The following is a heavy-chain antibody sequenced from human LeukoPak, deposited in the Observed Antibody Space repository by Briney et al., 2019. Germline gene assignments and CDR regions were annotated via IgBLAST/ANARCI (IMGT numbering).Heavy chain of an antibody. D-gene: IGHD3-10*01. Sequence: HPGGSLRLSCASFGFTFSSYGMHWVRQAPGKGLEWVAVISYDGSNKYYADSVKGRFTISRDNSKNTLYLQMNSLRAEDTAVYYCAKDPQFHYYGSGSYYHGMDVWGQGTTVTVSS. CDR2: ISYDGSNK. V-gene: IGHV3-30*18. CDR3: AKDPQFHYYGSGSYYHGMDV. J-gene: IGHJ6*02. CDR1: GFTFSSYG.